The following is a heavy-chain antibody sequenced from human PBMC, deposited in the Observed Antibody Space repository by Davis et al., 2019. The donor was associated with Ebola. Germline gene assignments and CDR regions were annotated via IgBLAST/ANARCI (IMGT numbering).Heavy chain of an antibody. Sequence: PGGSLRLSCAASGFTFSSYAMSWVRQAPGKGLECVSVISGSGYTYYAGSVKGRFTISRDNSKNTVHLQMNSLRAEDTALYYCAKVGYYFGSGGYYGMDVWGQGTTVTVS. D-gene: IGHD3-10*01. CDR2: ISGSGYT. CDR3: AKVGYYFGSGGYYGMDV. CDR1: GFTFSSYA. J-gene: IGHJ6*02. V-gene: IGHV3-23*01.